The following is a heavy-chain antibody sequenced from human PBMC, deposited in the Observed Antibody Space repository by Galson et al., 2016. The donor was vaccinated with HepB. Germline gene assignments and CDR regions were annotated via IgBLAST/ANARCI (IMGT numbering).Heavy chain of an antibody. CDR1: GFSLSNYH. J-gene: IGHJ3*02. CDR2: ISFDGGEE. D-gene: IGHD3-16*01. Sequence: SLRLSCAASGFSLSNYHMHWVRQAPGKGLEWVAAISFDGGEEYYIDSVKGRFVISRDSSKNTLYLQMNSLRAEDTAVYYCAKAYDHGDPSAFDTWGQGTMVTVSS. CDR3: AKAYDHGDPSAFDT. V-gene: IGHV3-30*18.